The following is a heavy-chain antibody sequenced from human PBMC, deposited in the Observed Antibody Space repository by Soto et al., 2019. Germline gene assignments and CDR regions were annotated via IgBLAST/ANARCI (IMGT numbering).Heavy chain of an antibody. CDR1: GFTFSSYA. J-gene: IGHJ6*02. V-gene: IGHV3-23*01. CDR3: APMGV. CDR2: ISGSDNST. Sequence: GGSLRLSCAASGFTFSSYAMSWVRQAPGKGLEWVSAISGSDNSTYYADSVKGRFTISRDNSTNTLHLQMSSLRADDTAVYYCAPMGVWGQGTTVTVSS.